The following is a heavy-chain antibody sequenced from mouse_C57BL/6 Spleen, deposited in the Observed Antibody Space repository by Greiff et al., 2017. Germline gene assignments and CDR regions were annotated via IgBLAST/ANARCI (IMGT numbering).Heavy chain of an antibody. Sequence: VQLQQSGPELVKPGASVKLSCKASGYTFTSYDINWVKQRPGQGLEWIGWIYPRDGSTKYNEKFKGKATLTVDTSSSTAYMELHSLTSEDSAVYFCARRSSGTGFAYWGQGTLVTVSA. CDR3: ARRSSGTGFAY. V-gene: IGHV1-85*01. CDR1: GYTFTSYD. CDR2: IYPRDGST. D-gene: IGHD3-2*02. J-gene: IGHJ3*01.